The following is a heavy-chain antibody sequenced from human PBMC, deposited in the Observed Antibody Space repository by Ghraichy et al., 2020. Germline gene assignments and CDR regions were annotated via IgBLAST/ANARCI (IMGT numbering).Heavy chain of an antibody. D-gene: IGHD5-24*01. V-gene: IGHV4-39*01. CDR3: ASMLEMASLSYFQH. CDR2: IYYSGST. J-gene: IGHJ1*01. Sequence: SETLSLTCTVSGGSISSSSYYWGWIRQPPGKGLEWIGSIYYSGSTYYNPSLKSRVTISVDTSKNQFSLKLSSVTAADTAVYYCASMLEMASLSYFQHWGQGTLVTVSS. CDR1: GGSISSSSYY.